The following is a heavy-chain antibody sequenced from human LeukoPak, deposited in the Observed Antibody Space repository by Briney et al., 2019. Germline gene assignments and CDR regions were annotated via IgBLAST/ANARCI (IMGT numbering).Heavy chain of an antibody. CDR3: ATGVAAGRSNYFDY. CDR2: ISSSSSYT. D-gene: IGHD6-13*01. Sequence: PGGSLRLSCAASGFTFSDYYMSWIRQAPGKGLEWASYISSSSSYTKYADSVKGRFTISRDNAKNSLYLQMNSLRAEDTAVYYCATGVAAGRSNYFDYWGQGTLVTVSS. J-gene: IGHJ4*02. V-gene: IGHV3-11*06. CDR1: GFTFSDYY.